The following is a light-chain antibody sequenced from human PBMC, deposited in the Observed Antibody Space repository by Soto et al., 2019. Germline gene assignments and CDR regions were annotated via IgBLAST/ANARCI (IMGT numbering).Light chain of an antibody. CDR3: QQYNNWPS. CDR1: QTVSRN. J-gene: IGKJ5*01. V-gene: IGKV3-15*01. CDR2: DIS. Sequence: EVVMTQSPATLSVSPGERATLSCRASQTVSRNLAWYQQRPGQAPRILIYDISNRATGVPARFSGSGSETEFTLTIRSLQSEDFAVYFCQQYNNWPSLGQGTRLEIK.